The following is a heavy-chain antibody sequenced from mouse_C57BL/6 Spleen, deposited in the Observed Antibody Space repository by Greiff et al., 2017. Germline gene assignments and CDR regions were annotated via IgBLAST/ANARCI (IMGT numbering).Heavy chain of an antibody. CDR1: GFTFSDYY. Sequence: EVMLVESEGGLVQPGSSMKLSCTASGFTFSDYYMAWVRQVPEKGLEWVANINYDGSSTYYLDSLKSRFIISRDNAKNILSLQMSSLKSEDTATYYCARDPDYYAMDYWGQGTSVTVSS. CDR3: ARDPDYYAMDY. V-gene: IGHV5-16*01. J-gene: IGHJ4*01. CDR2: INYDGSST.